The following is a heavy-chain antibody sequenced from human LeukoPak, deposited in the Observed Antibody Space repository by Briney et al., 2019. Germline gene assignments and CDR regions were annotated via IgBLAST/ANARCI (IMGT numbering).Heavy chain of an antibody. V-gene: IGHV3-30*19. CDR3: ARETDYYDSSAQGIY. D-gene: IGHD3-22*01. CDR1: GFTFSSYG. CDR2: VSYDGSNK. J-gene: IGHJ4*02. Sequence: GGSLRLSCEASGFTFSSYGMHWVRQAPGKGLEWVAVVSYDGSNKYYADSVKGRFTISRDNSKNTLYLQMNSLRAEDTAVYYCARETDYYDSSAQGIYWGQGTLVTVSS.